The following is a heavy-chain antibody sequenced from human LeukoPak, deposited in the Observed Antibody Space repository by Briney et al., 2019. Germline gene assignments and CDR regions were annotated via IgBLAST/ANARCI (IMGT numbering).Heavy chain of an antibody. Sequence: ASVKVSCKASGYTFTSYGIIWVRQAPGQGLEWMGWISAYNGNTNYTQKLQGRVTITTDTSTSTAYMELRSLRSDDTAVYYCARESLPWQQDYWGQGTLVTVSS. V-gene: IGHV1-18*01. D-gene: IGHD6-13*01. CDR2: ISAYNGNT. CDR3: ARESLPWQQDY. J-gene: IGHJ4*02. CDR1: GYTFTSYG.